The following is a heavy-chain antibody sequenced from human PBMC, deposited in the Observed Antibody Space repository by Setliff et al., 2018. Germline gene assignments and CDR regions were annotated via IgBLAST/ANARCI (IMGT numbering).Heavy chain of an antibody. CDR2: IIPILGIA. V-gene: IGHV1-69*10. Sequence: SVKVSCKASGGTFSSYAISWVRQAPGQGLEWMGGIIPILGIANYAQKFQGRVTITRDTSASTAYMELSSLRSEDTTVYYCARDLTMVRGVKGYWGQGTLVTVSS. D-gene: IGHD3-10*01. CDR1: GGTFSSYA. CDR3: ARDLTMVRGVKGY. J-gene: IGHJ4*02.